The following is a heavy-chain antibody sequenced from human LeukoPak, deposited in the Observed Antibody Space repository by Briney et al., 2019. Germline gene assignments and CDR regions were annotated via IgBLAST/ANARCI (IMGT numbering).Heavy chain of an antibody. V-gene: IGHV4-4*07. J-gene: IGHJ3*02. D-gene: IGHD4-4*01. CDR3: ARVGGMTTINNAAFDI. Sequence: SETLSLTCTVSGGSISSYYWSWIRQPAGKGLEWIGRIYTSGSTNYNPSLKSRVTISIDKSKKQFSLKLISVTAADTAIYYCARVGGMTTINNAAFDIWGQGTMVTVSS. CDR2: IYTSGST. CDR1: GGSISSYY.